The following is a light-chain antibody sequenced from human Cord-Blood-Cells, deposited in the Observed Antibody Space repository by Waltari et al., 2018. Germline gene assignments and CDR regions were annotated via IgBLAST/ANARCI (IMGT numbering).Light chain of an antibody. CDR2: DAS. V-gene: IGKV1-5*01. J-gene: IGKJ1*01. Sequence: DIQMTQSPSTLSASVGDRVTITCRASQSISSWLAWYQQKPGKAPKLLIYDASSLESGVPSRFSGSGSWTEFTLTISSLQPDDFATYYCQQYNSYSTFGQGTKVESK. CDR3: QQYNSYST. CDR1: QSISSW.